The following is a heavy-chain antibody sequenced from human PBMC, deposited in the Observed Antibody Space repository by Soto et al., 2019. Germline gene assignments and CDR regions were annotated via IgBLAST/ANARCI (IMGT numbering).Heavy chain of an antibody. CDR3: TTDSRLLYYDFWSGSERVDY. CDR1: GFTFSNAW. J-gene: IGHJ4*02. Sequence: GGSLRLSCAASGFTFSNAWMSWVRQAPGKGLEWVGRIKSKTDGGTTDYAAPVKGRFTISRDDSKNTLYLQMNSLKTEDTAVYYCTTDSRLLYYDFWSGSERVDYWGQGTLVTVSS. D-gene: IGHD3-3*01. CDR2: IKSKTDGGTT. V-gene: IGHV3-15*01.